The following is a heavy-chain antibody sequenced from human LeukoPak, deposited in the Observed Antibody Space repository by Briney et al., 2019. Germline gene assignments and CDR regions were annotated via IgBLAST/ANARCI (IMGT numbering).Heavy chain of an antibody. CDR1: GYTFTGYY. CDR3: AREKGSLNIIVVVPAAIDAFDI. V-gene: IGHV1-2*02. CDR2: INPNSGGT. D-gene: IGHD2-2*01. J-gene: IGHJ3*02. Sequence: GASVKVSCKASGYTFTGYYMHWVRQAPGQGLEWMGWINPNSGGTNYAQKFQGRVTVTRDTSISTAYMELSRLRSDDTAVYYCAREKGSLNIIVVVPAAIDAFDIWGQGTMVTVSS.